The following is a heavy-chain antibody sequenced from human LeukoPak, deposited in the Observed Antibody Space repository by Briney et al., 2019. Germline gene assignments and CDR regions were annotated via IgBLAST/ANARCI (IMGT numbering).Heavy chain of an antibody. V-gene: IGHV1-18*01. D-gene: IGHD2-2*01. CDR3: AREGGYCSSTSCSAFDP. CDR1: GYTFTSYG. J-gene: IGHJ5*02. CDR2: ISAYNGNT. Sequence: ASVKVSCKASGYTFTSYGISWVRQAPGQGLEWMGWISAYNGNTNYAQKLQGRVTMTTDTSTSTADMELRSLRSDDTAVYYCAREGGYCSSTSCSAFDPWGQGTLVTVSS.